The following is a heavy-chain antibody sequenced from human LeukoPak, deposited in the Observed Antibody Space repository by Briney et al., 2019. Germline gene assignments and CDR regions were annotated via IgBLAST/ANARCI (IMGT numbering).Heavy chain of an antibody. CDR2: ISYDGSNK. CDR3: ARDSFRDGDYLDY. J-gene: IGHJ4*02. Sequence: SGGSLRLSCAASGFTFSSYAMHWVRQVPGKGLEWVAVISYDGSNKYYADSVKGRFTISRDNSKNTLYLQMNSLRAEDTAVYYCARDSFRDGDYLDYWGQGTLVTVSS. D-gene: IGHD4-17*01. CDR1: GFTFSSYA. V-gene: IGHV3-30*04.